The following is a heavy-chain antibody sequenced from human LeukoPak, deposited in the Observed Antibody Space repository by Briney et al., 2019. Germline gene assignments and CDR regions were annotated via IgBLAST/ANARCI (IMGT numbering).Heavy chain of an antibody. D-gene: IGHD3-3*01. CDR3: ARDITYYDFWSGYTY. J-gene: IGHJ4*02. V-gene: IGHV3-7*01. Sequence: GGSLILSCAASGFTFSSYWMSWVRQAPGKGLEWVANIKQDGSEKHYVDSVKGRFTIYRDNAKNLVYLQMNSLRAEDTAMYYCARDITYYDFWSGYTYWGQGTLVTVSS. CDR1: GFTFSSYW. CDR2: IKQDGSEK.